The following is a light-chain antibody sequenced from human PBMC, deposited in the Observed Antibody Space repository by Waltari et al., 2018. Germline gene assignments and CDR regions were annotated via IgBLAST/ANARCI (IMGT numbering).Light chain of an antibody. CDR3: QQVNTYSWT. CDR1: RGISSY. J-gene: IGKJ1*01. CDR2: AAS. V-gene: IGKV1-9*01. Sequence: DLHLTQSPSYLSASVGDRVTITCRASRGISSYLAWYQQKPGKAPKLLIYAASTLQSGVPLRFSGSGSGTEFTLTISSLQPEDFATYYCQQVNTYSWTFGQGTKVEIK.